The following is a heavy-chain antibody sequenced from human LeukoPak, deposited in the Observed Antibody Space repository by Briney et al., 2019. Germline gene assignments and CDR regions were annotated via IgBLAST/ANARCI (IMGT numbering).Heavy chain of an antibody. D-gene: IGHD3-10*01. V-gene: IGHV3-21*01. CDR1: GFTFSSYS. CDR3: ARDVLLWFGELSG. Sequence: GGSLRLSCAASGFTFSSYSMNWVRQAPGKGLEWVSSISSSSSYIYYADSVKGRLTISRDNAENSLFLQMNRLRAEDTAVYYCARDVLLWFGELSGWGQGTLVTVSS. CDR2: ISSSSSYI. J-gene: IGHJ4*02.